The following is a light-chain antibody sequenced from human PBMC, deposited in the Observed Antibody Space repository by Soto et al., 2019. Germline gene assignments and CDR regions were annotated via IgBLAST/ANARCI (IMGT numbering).Light chain of an antibody. J-gene: IGKJ1*01. CDR2: AAS. CDR3: QQCNNLPLT. V-gene: IGKV3-15*01. CDR1: QSVSSN. Sequence: EIVMTQSPATLSVSPGERATLSCRASQSVSSNLAWYQQKPGHAPRLLIYAASTRATGIPARFSGSGSGTEFTLTISSLQSEDFAVYYCQQCNNLPLTFGQGTSVEIK.